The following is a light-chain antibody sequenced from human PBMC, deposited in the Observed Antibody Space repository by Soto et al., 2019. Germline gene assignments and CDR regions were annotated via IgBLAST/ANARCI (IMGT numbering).Light chain of an antibody. CDR2: GAS. V-gene: IGKV1-5*01. CDR3: QHYTLYSAP. J-gene: IGKJ5*01. Sequence: RLTQSPSSLSASVGDTVTISCRASQDISTYLAWYQHKPGKAPKLLIFGASSLHNGVPPRFAGSGSGSEFTPTTNRLQPDDFATYYCQHYTLYSAPFGQGTRV. CDR1: QDISTY.